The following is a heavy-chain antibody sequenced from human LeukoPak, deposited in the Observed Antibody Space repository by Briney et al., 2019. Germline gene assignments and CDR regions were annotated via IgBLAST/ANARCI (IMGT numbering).Heavy chain of an antibody. J-gene: IGHJ4*02. CDR3: ARVRATETTRTSDFDY. D-gene: IGHD1-1*01. Sequence: GGSLRLSCAVSGFIFRRYWMHWVRQVPGKGLVWVSRINSDGRTTRYADSVKGRFTVSRDNAKSSVYLQMNSLRAEDTALYYCARVRATETTRTSDFDYWGQGTLVTVSS. V-gene: IGHV3-74*01. CDR2: INSDGRTT. CDR1: GFIFRRYW.